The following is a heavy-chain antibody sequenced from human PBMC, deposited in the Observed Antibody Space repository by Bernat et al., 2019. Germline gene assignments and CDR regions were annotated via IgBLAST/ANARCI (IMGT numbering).Heavy chain of an antibody. V-gene: IGHV3-7*01. J-gene: IGHJ6*02. CDR2: IKQDASEK. CDR1: GFTFSTYF. Sequence: EEQLEESGGGLVQPGGSLRLSCAASGFTFSTYFMSWVRHAPGKGLEWVANIKQDASEKYYVDSVKGRFTISRDNAKDSLYLQMNSLRAEDTAVYYCARVYRSSSCYGLDVWGQGTTVTVSS. CDR3: ARVYRSSSCYGLDV. D-gene: IGHD2-2*01.